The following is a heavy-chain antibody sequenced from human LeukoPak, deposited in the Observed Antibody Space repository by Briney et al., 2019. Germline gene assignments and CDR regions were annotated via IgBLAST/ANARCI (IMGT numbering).Heavy chain of an antibody. D-gene: IGHD3-10*01. J-gene: IGHJ3*02. V-gene: IGHV4-59*04. CDR2: MYYGGST. CDR3: ARLSRGAFDI. Sequence: SETLSLTCTVSGGSISSYYWSWIRQPPGKGLEWIGSMYYGGSTYYNPSLKSRVTISVDTSKNQFSLKLSSVTAADTAVYYCARLSRGAFDIWGQGTMVTVSS. CDR1: GGSISSYY.